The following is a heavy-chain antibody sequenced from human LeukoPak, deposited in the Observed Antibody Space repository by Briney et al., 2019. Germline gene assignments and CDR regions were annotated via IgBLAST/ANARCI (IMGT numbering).Heavy chain of an antibody. J-gene: IGHJ4*02. Sequence: GGSLRLSCAASGFTFSSYGMHWVRQAPGKGLEWVAVISYDGSNKYYADSVKGRFTISRDNSKNTLYQQMNSLRAEDTAVYYCARDPLVRYYDSSGYHVTTPFDYWGQGTLVTVSS. CDR2: ISYDGSNK. D-gene: IGHD3-22*01. CDR3: ARDPLVRYYDSSGYHVTTPFDY. CDR1: GFTFSSYG. V-gene: IGHV3-30*19.